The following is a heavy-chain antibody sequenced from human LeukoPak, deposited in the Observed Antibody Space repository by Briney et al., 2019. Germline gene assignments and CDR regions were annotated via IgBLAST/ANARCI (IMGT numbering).Heavy chain of an antibody. D-gene: IGHD3-3*01. J-gene: IGHJ5*02. CDR3: ARDGGSDFWSGSPGGWFDP. CDR2: IYYSGST. V-gene: IGHV4-31*03. Sequence: SETLSITCTVSGGSISSGGYYWSWIRQHPGKGLEWIGYIYYSGSTYYNPSLKSRVTISVDTSKNQFSLKLSSVTAADTAMYYCARDGGSDFWSGSPGGWFDPWGQGTLVTVSS. CDR1: GGSISSGGYY.